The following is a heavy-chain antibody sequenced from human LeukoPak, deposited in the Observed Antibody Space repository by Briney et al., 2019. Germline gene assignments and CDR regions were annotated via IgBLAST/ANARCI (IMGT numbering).Heavy chain of an antibody. Sequence: PSETLSLTCTVSGGSISSGSYYWSWIRQPAGKGLEWIGRIYTSGSTYYNPSLKSRVTISVDTSKNQFSLKLSSVTAADTAVYYCAREGYGTAYWGQGTLVTVSS. D-gene: IGHD4-17*01. CDR3: AREGYGTAY. V-gene: IGHV4-61*02. CDR1: GGSISSGSYY. CDR2: IYTSGST. J-gene: IGHJ4*02.